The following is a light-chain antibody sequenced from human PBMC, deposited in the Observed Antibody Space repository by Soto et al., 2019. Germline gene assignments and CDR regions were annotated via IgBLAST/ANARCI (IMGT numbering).Light chain of an antibody. CDR2: GAS. Sequence: EIVLTQSPGTLSLSPGERATLSFRASQSVSNNYLAWYQQKPGQAPRLLIYGASNRATGIPDRFSGSGSGTDFTLTISRLEPEDFAVYYCQQYGRSGTFGQGTKVDIK. J-gene: IGKJ1*01. V-gene: IGKV3-20*01. CDR3: QQYGRSGT. CDR1: QSVSNNY.